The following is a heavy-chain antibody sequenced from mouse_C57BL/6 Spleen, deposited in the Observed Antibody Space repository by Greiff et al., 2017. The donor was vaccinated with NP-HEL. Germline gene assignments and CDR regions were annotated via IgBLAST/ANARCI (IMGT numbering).Heavy chain of an antibody. D-gene: IGHD2-3*01. CDR1: GYTFTSYG. Sequence: VQLQQSGAVLSRPGASVKLSCKASGYTFTSYGISWVQQRTGQGLEWIGEIYPRSGNTYYNEKFKGKAPLTADTSSSTAYMELRSLTSEDSAVYFCAIYDGFLYYAMDYWGQGTSVTVAS. CDR2: IYPRSGNT. V-gene: IGHV1-81*01. CDR3: AIYDGFLYYAMDY. J-gene: IGHJ4*01.